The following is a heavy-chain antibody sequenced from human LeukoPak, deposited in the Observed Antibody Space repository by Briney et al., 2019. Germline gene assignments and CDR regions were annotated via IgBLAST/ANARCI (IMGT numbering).Heavy chain of an antibody. Sequence: GGSLRLSCAASGFTFDDYGMSWDRQAPGKGLEWVSGINWNGGSTGYANSVKGRFTISRDNAKNSLYLQMNSLRAEDTALYYCARGARGVSGYYFDYWGQGTLVTVSS. CDR1: GFTFDDYG. V-gene: IGHV3-20*04. CDR2: INWNGGST. CDR3: ARGARGVSGYYFDY. J-gene: IGHJ4*02. D-gene: IGHD3-10*01.